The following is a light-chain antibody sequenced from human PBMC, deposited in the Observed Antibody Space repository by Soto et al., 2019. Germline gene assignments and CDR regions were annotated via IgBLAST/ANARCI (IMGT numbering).Light chain of an antibody. CDR2: AAS. CDR3: QQYYSNRS. V-gene: IGKV1-8*01. J-gene: IGKJ1*01. CDR1: QDISSY. Sequence: AIRMTQSPTSFSASTGDRVTITCRASQDISSYLAWYQQKPGEAPKLLIQAASALQSGVPSRFSGSGSGTEFTLTISRLQSEYVATYYCQQYYSNRSFGQGTNVEV.